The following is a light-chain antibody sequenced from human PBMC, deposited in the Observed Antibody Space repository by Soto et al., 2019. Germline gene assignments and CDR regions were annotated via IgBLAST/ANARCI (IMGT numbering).Light chain of an antibody. CDR3: SSYTSSSTLV. CDR1: SSDVGGYNH. CDR2: DVS. Sequence: QSALTQPASVSGSPGQSITISCTGTSSDVGGYNHVSWYQQHPGKVPKLMIYDVSNRPSGVSARFSGSKSGNTASLTISGLQGEDEADYYCSSYTSSSTLVFGGGTKLTVL. J-gene: IGLJ2*01. V-gene: IGLV2-14*03.